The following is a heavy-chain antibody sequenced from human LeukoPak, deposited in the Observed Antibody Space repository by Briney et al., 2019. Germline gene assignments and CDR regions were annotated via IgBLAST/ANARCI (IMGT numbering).Heavy chain of an antibody. CDR1: GFTFSDYA. J-gene: IGHJ1*01. CDR2: MSFSGGSA. D-gene: IGHD3-22*01. V-gene: IGHV3-23*01. CDR3: AKDSGGDYYDSLEYFQN. Sequence: PAGGSLRLSCAASGFTFSDYAMSWVRQAPGKGLEWVSTMSFSGGSAYYADSVKGRFTISRDNSKNTLYLQMNSLRAEDTAVYYCAKDSGGDYYDSLEYFQNWGQGTLVTVSS.